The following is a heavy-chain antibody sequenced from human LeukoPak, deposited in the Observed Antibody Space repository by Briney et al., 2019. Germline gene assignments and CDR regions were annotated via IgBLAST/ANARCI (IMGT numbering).Heavy chain of an antibody. V-gene: IGHV3-7*01. CDR2: IKPVGSEI. D-gene: IGHD6-13*01. CDR3: AREAPWYGQHYYFDY. J-gene: IGHJ4*02. CDR1: GFTFSAYW. Sequence: GGSLRLSCAASGFTFSAYWMSWVRQAPGEGLEWVANIKPVGSEISYVDSVKGRFTISRDNAKNLLYLQMDSLRAEDTAVYYCAREAPWYGQHYYFDYWGQGTLVSVSS.